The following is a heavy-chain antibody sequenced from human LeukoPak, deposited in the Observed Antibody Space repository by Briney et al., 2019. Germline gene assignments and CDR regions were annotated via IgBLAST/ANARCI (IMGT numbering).Heavy chain of an antibody. J-gene: IGHJ3*02. CDR2: IIPIFGKA. Sequence: SSVNDSCKACRGTHRSYAISWVRQAAGRGLEWMGGIIPIFGKANYAQRFQGGPTITADESTSTAYMELSSIRSEDTAVYYRARKKGAVAGTYAFDIWGQGTMVTVSS. V-gene: IGHV1-69*13. CDR1: RGTHRSYA. D-gene: IGHD6-19*01. CDR3: ARKKGAVAGTYAFDI.